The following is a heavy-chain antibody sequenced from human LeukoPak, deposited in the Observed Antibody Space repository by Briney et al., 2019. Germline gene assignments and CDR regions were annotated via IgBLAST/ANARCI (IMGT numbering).Heavy chain of an antibody. CDR1: GFTFSDYY. V-gene: IGHV3-11*04. J-gene: IGHJ4*02. Sequence: PGGSLRLSCAASGFTFSDYYMSWIRQAPGKGLEWVSYISSSGSTIYYADSVKGRFTISRDNAKNSLYLQMNSLRAEDTTVYYCARVSSSWYCFDYWGQGTLVTVSS. CDR3: ARVSSSWYCFDY. D-gene: IGHD6-13*01. CDR2: ISSSGSTI.